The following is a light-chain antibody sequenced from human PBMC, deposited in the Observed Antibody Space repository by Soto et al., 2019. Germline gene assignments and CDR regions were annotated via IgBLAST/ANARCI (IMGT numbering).Light chain of an antibody. J-gene: IGKJ3*01. Sequence: EIVMTQSPAPLSVSPGERASLSCRASQSVSSTLAWYQQKPGQAPRLLIYGASTRATGIPARFSGSGSVTEFTLTISSLQSEDFAVYYCQQYNNWPPIFGPGTKVDIK. CDR2: GAS. CDR1: QSVSST. CDR3: QQYNNWPPI. V-gene: IGKV3-15*01.